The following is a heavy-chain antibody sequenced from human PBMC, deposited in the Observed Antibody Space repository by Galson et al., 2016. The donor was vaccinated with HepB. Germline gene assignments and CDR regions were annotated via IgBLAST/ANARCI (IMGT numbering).Heavy chain of an antibody. CDR2: VYWDDDY. D-gene: IGHD7-27*01. Sequence: PALVKPTQTLTLTCTVSGFSLNSYGVGVAWIRQPPGEAPEWLGAVYWDDDYRYSPALKGRITITRDSSRDQVILTLTNMDPVDSATYYCAYTSARYTTNWYPNWLDPWGQGTLVTVSS. CDR3: AYTSARYTTNWYPNWLDP. J-gene: IGHJ5*02. CDR1: GFSLNSYGVG. V-gene: IGHV2-5*02.